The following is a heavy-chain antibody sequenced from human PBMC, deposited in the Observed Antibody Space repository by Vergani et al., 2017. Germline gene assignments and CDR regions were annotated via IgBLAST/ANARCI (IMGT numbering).Heavy chain of an antibody. CDR3: AKDFRRFGEFSPWFDP. D-gene: IGHD3-10*01. CDR2: ISGSGGST. Sequence: EVQLLESGGGLVQPGGSLRLSCAASGFTFSSYAMSWVRQAPGKGLEWVSAISGSGGSTYYADSVKGRFTISRDNSKNTLYLQMNSLRAEDTAVYYCAKDFRRFGEFSPWFDPWGQGTLVTVSS. J-gene: IGHJ5*02. V-gene: IGHV3-23*01. CDR1: GFTFSSYA.